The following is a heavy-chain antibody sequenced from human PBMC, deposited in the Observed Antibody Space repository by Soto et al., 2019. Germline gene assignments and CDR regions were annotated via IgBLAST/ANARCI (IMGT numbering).Heavy chain of an antibody. CDR2: INVDGSEK. CDR1: GFTFDNYW. Sequence: ELVESGGGSVQPGGSLRLSCAASGFTFDNYWMNWVRQAPGKGLEWVANINVDGSEKYFVDSVRGRFTISRDNAKNSLYLQMNSLRGEDADVYYFARDIMGGTFDIWGQGTRVTVS. J-gene: IGHJ3*02. D-gene: IGHD2-8*01. V-gene: IGHV3-7*05. CDR3: ARDIMGGTFDI.